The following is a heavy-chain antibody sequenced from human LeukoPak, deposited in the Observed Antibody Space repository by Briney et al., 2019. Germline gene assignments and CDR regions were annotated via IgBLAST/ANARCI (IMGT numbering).Heavy chain of an antibody. CDR1: GYTFTSYY. D-gene: IGHD1-26*01. Sequence: ASVKVSCKASGYTFTSYYMHWVRQAPGQGLEWMGLINPTGGSTGYAQKFQGRVSMTADTSTSTAYMELRSLRSDDTAVYYCARSGRGTYYYFDLWGQGTLVTVSS. CDR2: INPTGGST. J-gene: IGHJ4*02. CDR3: ARSGRGTYYYFDL. V-gene: IGHV1-46*01.